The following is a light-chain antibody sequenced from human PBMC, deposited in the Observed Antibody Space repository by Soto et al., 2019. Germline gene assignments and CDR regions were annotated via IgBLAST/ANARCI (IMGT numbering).Light chain of an antibody. J-gene: IGKJ2*01. CDR3: MQGTHGPYT. V-gene: IGKV2-30*02. Sequence: DVVMPQSPLSLPVTLGQPASISCRSTQSLVHSDGNTHLNWFQQRPGQSPRRLICKVSNRESGVPDRFRGSASGTDFTLKISRVEAEDLGGYYCMQGTHGPYTFGQWKKLEIK. CDR1: QSLVHSDGNTH. CDR2: KVS.